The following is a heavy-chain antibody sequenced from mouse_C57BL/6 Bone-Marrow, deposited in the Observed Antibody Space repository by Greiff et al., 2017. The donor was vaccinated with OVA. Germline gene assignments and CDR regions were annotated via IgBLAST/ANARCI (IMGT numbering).Heavy chain of an antibody. CDR3: ARRCIFSTGDYWYVDV. CDR2: IWTGGGT. D-gene: IGHD5-1*01. CDR1: GFSLTSYA. Sequence: VQLQESGPGLVAPSQSLSITCTVSGFSLTSYAISWVRQPPGKGLEWLGVIWTGGGTNYNSALKSRLSISKDNSKSQVFLKMNSLQTDDTARYYCARRCIFSTGDYWYVDVWGTGTTVTVSS. V-gene: IGHV2-9-1*01. J-gene: IGHJ1*03.